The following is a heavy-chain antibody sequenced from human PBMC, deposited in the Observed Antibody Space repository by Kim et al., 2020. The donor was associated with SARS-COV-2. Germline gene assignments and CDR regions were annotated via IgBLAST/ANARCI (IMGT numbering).Heavy chain of an antibody. CDR1: GYTFTSYY. CDR2: INPSGGGT. V-gene: IGHV1-46*01. Sequence: ASVKVSCKASGYTFTSYYMHWVRQAPGQGLEWMGIINPSGGGTSYAQKFQGRVTMTRDTSTSTVYMELSSLRSEDTAVYYCARSGGSGNYYYYGMDVWGQGTTVTVSS. J-gene: IGHJ6*02. CDR3: ARSGGSGNYYYYGMDV. D-gene: IGHD3-10*01.